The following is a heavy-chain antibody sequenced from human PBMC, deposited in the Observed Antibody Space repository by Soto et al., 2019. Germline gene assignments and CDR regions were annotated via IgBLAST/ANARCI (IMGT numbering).Heavy chain of an antibody. D-gene: IGHD3-16*01. J-gene: IGHJ5*02. Sequence: QVQLQESGPGLVKPSQTLSLTCTVSGGSISSGGYYWSWIRQHPGKGLEWIGYIYYSGSTYYNPSLKSRVTISVYTSKNQFSLKLSSVTAADTAVYYCARGLMRATRPNWFDPWGQGTLVTVSS. CDR3: ARGLMRATRPNWFDP. CDR1: GGSISSGGYY. V-gene: IGHV4-31*03. CDR2: IYYSGST.